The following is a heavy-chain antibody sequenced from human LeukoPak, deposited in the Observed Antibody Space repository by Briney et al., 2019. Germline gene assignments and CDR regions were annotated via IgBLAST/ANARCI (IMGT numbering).Heavy chain of an antibody. CDR2: IYWDDDK. Sequence: SGPTLVNPTQTLTLTCTFSGFSLSTSGVGVGWIRQPPGKALEWLALIYWDDDKRYSPSLKSRLTITKDTSKNQVVLTMTNVDPVDTATYYCAHTKWRDSSGYCFDYWGQGTLVTVSS. CDR1: GFSLSTSGVG. D-gene: IGHD3-22*01. CDR3: AHTKWRDSSGYCFDY. J-gene: IGHJ4*02. V-gene: IGHV2-5*02.